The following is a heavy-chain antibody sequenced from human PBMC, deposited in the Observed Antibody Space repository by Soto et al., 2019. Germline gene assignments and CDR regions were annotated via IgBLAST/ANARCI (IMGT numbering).Heavy chain of an antibody. CDR1: GFSFSNAW. CDR3: TTDDPINKN. V-gene: IGHV3-15*01. J-gene: IGHJ4*02. Sequence: EVQLVESGGGLVKPGGSLRLSCAASGFSFSNAWMSWVRQAPGKGLEWVGRIKSITDGGTTDYTAPVKGRFTISRDDSKNTLYLQMNSLKTEDTAVYYCTTDDPINKNWGQGTLVAVSS. CDR2: IKSITDGGTT.